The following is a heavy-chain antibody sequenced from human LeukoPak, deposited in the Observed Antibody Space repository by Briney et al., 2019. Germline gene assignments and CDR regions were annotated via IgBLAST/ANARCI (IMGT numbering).Heavy chain of an antibody. CDR2: IYYSGST. CDR1: AGSISSYY. V-gene: IGHV4-59*01. D-gene: IGHD5-18*01. Sequence: SETLSLTCTDSAGSISSYYWSWIRQPPGKGLEWIGYIYYSGSTNYNPSLKSRVTISVDTSKNQFSLKLSSVTAADTAVYYCASSRRGYSYGYDYWGQGTLVTVSS. CDR3: ASSRRGYSYGYDY. J-gene: IGHJ4*02.